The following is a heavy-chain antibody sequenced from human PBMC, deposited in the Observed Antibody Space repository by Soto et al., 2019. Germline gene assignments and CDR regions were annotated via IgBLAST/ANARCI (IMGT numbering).Heavy chain of an antibody. V-gene: IGHV4-31*03. CDR1: GGSISSSSYY. CDR2: IYYSGFT. Sequence: SETLSLTYTVSGGSISSSSYYWGWIRQHPGKGLEWIGYIYYSGFTYYNPSLKSRVTISVDRSKNQFSLKLSSVTAADTAVYYCARVPGPWGQGTLVTVSS. CDR3: ARVPGP. J-gene: IGHJ5*02.